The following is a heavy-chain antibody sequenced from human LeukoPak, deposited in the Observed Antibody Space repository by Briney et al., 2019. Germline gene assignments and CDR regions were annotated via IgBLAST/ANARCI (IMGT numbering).Heavy chain of an antibody. CDR1: GYTFTSYG. D-gene: IGHD3-22*01. CDR2: ISAYNGNT. CDR3: ARGRGYYDSSGYLGLGY. V-gene: IGHV1-18*01. Sequence: ASVKVSCKASGYTFTSYGVSWVRQAPGQGLEWMGWISAYNGNTNYAQKLQGRVTMTTDTSTSTAYMELRSLRSDDTAVYYCARGRGYYDSSGYLGLGYWGQGTLVTVSS. J-gene: IGHJ4*02.